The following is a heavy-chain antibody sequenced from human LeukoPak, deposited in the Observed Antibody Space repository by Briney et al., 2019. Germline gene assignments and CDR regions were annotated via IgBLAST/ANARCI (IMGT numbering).Heavy chain of an antibody. CDR1: GYTFTSYG. CDR3: ASFPGGTADFRGMDV. Sequence: ASVKVSCKASGYTFTSYGISWVRQAPGQGLEWMGWISAYNGITNYAQKLQGRVTMTTDTSTSTAYMELRSLRSDDTAVYYCASFPGGTADFRGMDVWGQGTTVTVSS. J-gene: IGHJ6*02. CDR2: ISAYNGIT. D-gene: IGHD1-1*01. V-gene: IGHV1-18*01.